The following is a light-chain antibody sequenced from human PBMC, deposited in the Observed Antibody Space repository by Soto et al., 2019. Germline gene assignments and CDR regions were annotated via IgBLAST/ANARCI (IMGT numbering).Light chain of an antibody. CDR1: QRINFG. CDR3: QQYTKLLIIT. Sequence: SQRINFGLAWYRQQPRQAPRILIYGASPRATGNPATFSGSGSGTDFTLTISSLQSEDFALYYCQQYTKLLIITFGEGTRLDI. V-gene: IGKV3D-15*01. CDR2: GAS. J-gene: IGKJ5*01.